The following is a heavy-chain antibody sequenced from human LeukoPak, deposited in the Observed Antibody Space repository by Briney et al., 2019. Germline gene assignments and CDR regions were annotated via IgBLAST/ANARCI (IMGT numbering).Heavy chain of an antibody. J-gene: IGHJ3*02. CDR1: GFTFSSYG. V-gene: IGHV3-30*18. D-gene: IGHD6-19*01. CDR2: ISYDGSNK. CDR3: AKDSGSSGWYRRDAFDI. Sequence: PGGSLRLSCAASGFTFSSYGMHWVRQAPGKGLEWVAVISYDGSNKYYADSVKGRFTISRDNSKNTLYLQMNSLRAEDTAVYYCAKDSGSSGWYRRDAFDIWGQGTMVTVSS.